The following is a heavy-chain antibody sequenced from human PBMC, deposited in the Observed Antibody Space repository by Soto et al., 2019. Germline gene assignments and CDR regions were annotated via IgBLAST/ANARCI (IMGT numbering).Heavy chain of an antibody. CDR2: IYSGAST. D-gene: IGHD3-22*01. CDR3: ARDKYDTMIRYFDL. CDR1: GFTVSSNY. V-gene: IGHV3-66*02. Sequence: GGSLRLSCAASGFTVSSNYMSWVRQAPGKGLEWVSIIYSGASTYYADSVKGRFTISRDNAKNSLYLQMNSLRDEDTAVYYCARDKYDTMIRYFDLWGRGTLVTVSS. J-gene: IGHJ2*01.